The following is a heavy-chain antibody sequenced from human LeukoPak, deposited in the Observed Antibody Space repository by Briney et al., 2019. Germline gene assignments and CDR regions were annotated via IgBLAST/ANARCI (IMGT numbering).Heavy chain of an antibody. CDR2: IWYDGSNK. J-gene: IGHJ4*02. CDR1: GFTFSSYG. V-gene: IGHV3-33*06. Sequence: PGGSLRLSCAASGFTFSSYGMHWVRQAPGKGLEWVAVIWYDGSNKYYADSVKGRFTISRDNSKNTLYLQMNSLRAEDTAIYYCAKNRDSSSWYIDYWGQGTLVTVSS. CDR3: AKNRDSSSWYIDY. D-gene: IGHD6-13*01.